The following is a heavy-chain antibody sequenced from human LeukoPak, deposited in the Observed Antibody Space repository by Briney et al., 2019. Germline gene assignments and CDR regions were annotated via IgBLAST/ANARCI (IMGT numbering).Heavy chain of an antibody. Sequence: PGGSLRLSCAASGFTFSSYSMNWVRQAPGKGLEWVSYISSSSSTIYYADSVKGRFTISRDNAKNSLYLQMNSLRAEDTAVYYCARDLHYDYVWGTPSRRGNDAFDIWGQGTMVTVSS. CDR2: ISSSSSTI. CDR3: ARDLHYDYVWGTPSRRGNDAFDI. J-gene: IGHJ3*02. CDR1: GFTFSSYS. D-gene: IGHD3-16*01. V-gene: IGHV3-48*01.